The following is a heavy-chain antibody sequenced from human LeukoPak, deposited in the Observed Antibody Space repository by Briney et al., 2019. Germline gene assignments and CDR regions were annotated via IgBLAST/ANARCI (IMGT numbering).Heavy chain of an antibody. V-gene: IGHV3-74*01. D-gene: IGHD6-19*01. J-gene: IGHJ4*02. Sequence: GGSLRLSCAASGFTFRSSWMHWVRQAPGKGLVGVSRINSDGRSTSYADSVKGRFTISRDNAKNTLYLQMNSLRAEDTAAYYCARDRGIAVVGPPDYWGQGTLVSVSS. CDR2: INSDGRST. CDR3: ARDRGIAVVGPPDY. CDR1: GFTFRSSW.